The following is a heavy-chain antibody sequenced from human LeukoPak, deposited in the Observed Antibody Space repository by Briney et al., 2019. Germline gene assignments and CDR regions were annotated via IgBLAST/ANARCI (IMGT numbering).Heavy chain of an antibody. J-gene: IGHJ4*02. Sequence: GGSLRLSCAASGFTFSSYGMHWVRQAPGKGLEWVAVISYDGSNKYYADSVKGRFNISRDNSNNTLYLQLNSLRPGDTAVYYWARDGGYSAYDWVGLDHWGQGTLVTVSS. D-gene: IGHD5-12*01. CDR3: ARDGGYSAYDWVGLDH. V-gene: IGHV3-30*03. CDR1: GFTFSSYG. CDR2: ISYDGSNK.